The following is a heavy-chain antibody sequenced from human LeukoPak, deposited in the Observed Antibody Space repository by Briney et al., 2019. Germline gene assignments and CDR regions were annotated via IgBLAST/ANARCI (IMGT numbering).Heavy chain of an antibody. Sequence: GASVKVSCKASGYTFTGYYMHWVRQAPGQGLEWMGWINPNSGGTNYAQKFQGRVTMTRDTSISTAYMELSSLRSEDTAVYYCARGGYSSSWNGYYFDYWGQGTLVTVSS. D-gene: IGHD6-13*01. V-gene: IGHV1-2*02. CDR3: ARGGYSSSWNGYYFDY. CDR2: INPNSGGT. CDR1: GYTFTGYY. J-gene: IGHJ4*02.